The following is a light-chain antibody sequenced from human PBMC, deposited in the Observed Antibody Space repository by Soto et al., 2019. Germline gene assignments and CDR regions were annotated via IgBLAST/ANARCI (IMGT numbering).Light chain of an antibody. V-gene: IGKV3-20*01. CDR2: GAS. CDR1: QSVSSSY. Sequence: EIVWTQSPGTLSLSPGERATLSCRASQSVSSSYLAWYQQTPGQAPRLLIYGASSRATGIPDRFSGSGSGTDFPLTISRLEPEDFAVYYCQQYGSSPYTCGQGTKLEIK. CDR3: QQYGSSPYT. J-gene: IGKJ2*01.